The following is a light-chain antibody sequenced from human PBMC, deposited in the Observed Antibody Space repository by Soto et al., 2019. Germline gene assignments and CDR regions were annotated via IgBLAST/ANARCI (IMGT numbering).Light chain of an antibody. J-gene: IGKJ1*01. CDR3: HQSYSTPQT. CDR1: QSISSY. Sequence: DIQMTQSPSSLSASVGDRVTITCRASQSISSYLNWYQQKPGKAPKLLIYATFTLQSGVPSRFTGGGSGTDFTLTINSLQPEDFATYYCHQSYSTPQTFGQGTKVEIK. CDR2: ATF. V-gene: IGKV1-39*01.